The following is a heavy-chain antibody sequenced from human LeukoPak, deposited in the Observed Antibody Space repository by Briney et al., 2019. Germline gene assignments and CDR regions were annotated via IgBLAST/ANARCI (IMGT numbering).Heavy chain of an antibody. Sequence: GGSLRLSCAASGFTFSNAWMSWVRQAPGKGLEWVGRIKSKTDGGTTDYAAPVKGRFTISRDDSKNTLYLQMNSLRAEDTAVYYCAKDFNSYRWGYYYYHMDVWGKGTTVTVSS. V-gene: IGHV3-15*01. CDR2: IKSKTDGGTT. CDR3: AKDFNSYRWGYYYYHMDV. J-gene: IGHJ6*03. D-gene: IGHD5-18*01. CDR1: GFTFSNAW.